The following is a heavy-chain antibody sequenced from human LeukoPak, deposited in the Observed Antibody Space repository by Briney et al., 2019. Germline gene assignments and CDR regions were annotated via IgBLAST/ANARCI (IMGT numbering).Heavy chain of an antibody. Sequence: GGSLRLSCAASGFTFSSYSMNWVRQAPGKGLEWVSYISSSSSTIYYADSVKGRFTISRDNAKNSLYLQMNSLRAEDTAVYYCARDQRRGKAVAGTVDYWGQGTLVTVSS. V-gene: IGHV3-48*01. CDR2: ISSSSSTI. J-gene: IGHJ4*02. D-gene: IGHD6-19*01. CDR3: ARDQRRGKAVAGTVDY. CDR1: GFTFSSYS.